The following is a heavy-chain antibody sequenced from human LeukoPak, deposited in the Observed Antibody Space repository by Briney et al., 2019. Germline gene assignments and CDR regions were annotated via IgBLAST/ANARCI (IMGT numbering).Heavy chain of an antibody. Sequence: SETLSLTCTVSGGSISSYYWSWIRQPAGKGLEWIGRIYTSGSTNYNPSLKGRVTMSVDTSKNQFSLKLSSVTAADTAVYYCAREFAPYYYDSSGYWAHALDIWGQGTMVTVSS. CDR1: GGSISSYY. J-gene: IGHJ3*02. CDR3: AREFAPYYYDSSGYWAHALDI. V-gene: IGHV4-4*07. D-gene: IGHD3-22*01. CDR2: IYTSGST.